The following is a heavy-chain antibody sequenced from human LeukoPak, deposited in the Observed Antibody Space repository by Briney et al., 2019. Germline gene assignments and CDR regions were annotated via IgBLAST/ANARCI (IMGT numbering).Heavy chain of an antibody. V-gene: IGHV4-34*01. D-gene: IGHD6-19*01. Sequence: PSETLSLTCAVYGGSFSGYYWSWIRQPPGKGLEWIGEINHSGSTNYNPSLKSRVTTSVDTSKNQFSLKLSSVTAAGTAVYYCARSDSSGWRYNWFDPWGQGTLVTVSS. CDR2: INHSGST. CDR1: GGSFSGYY. J-gene: IGHJ5*02. CDR3: ARSDSSGWRYNWFDP.